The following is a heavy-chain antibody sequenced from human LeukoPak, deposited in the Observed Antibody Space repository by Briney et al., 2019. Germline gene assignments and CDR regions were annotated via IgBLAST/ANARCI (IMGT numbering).Heavy chain of an antibody. D-gene: IGHD3-22*01. V-gene: IGHV1-18*01. Sequence: ASVKVSCKPSGYTFTRYGISWVRQAPGQGLEWVGWISDYNGNKNYAQKLQGRVTMTTDTSTSTAYMELRSLRSDDTAVYYCAREGEGFYYDSSGYPDWYFDLWGRGTLVTVSS. J-gene: IGHJ2*01. CDR1: GYTFTRYG. CDR2: ISDYNGNK. CDR3: AREGEGFYYDSSGYPDWYFDL.